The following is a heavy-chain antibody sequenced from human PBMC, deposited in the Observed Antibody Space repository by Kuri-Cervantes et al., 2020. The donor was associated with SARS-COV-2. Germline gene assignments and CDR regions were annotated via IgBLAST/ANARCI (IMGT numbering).Heavy chain of an antibody. CDR1: GGSISSYY. CDR3: ARIPSYYGLAGIDV. D-gene: IGHD1-26*01. J-gene: IGHJ6*02. V-gene: IGHV2-70*11. Sequence: SLTLPCTVSGGSISSYYWSWIRQPPGKALEWLGRIDWDDDKYYSTSLKTRLTISKDTSKNQVALTMTNMDPVDTATYYCARIPSYYGLAGIDVWGQGTTVTVSS. CDR2: IDWDDDK.